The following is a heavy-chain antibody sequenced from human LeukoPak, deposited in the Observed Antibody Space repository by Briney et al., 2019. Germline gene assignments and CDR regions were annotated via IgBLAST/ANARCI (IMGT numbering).Heavy chain of an antibody. J-gene: IGHJ2*01. Sequence: SETLSLTCTVSGYSISSGYYWGWIRQPPGKGLEWIGSIYHSGSTYYNPSLKSRVTISVDTSKNQFSLKLSSVTAADTAVYYCARNDYDILTGYYIWYFDLWGRGTLVTVSS. D-gene: IGHD3-9*01. CDR1: GYSISSGYY. CDR2: IYHSGST. CDR3: ARNDYDILTGYYIWYFDL. V-gene: IGHV4-38-2*02.